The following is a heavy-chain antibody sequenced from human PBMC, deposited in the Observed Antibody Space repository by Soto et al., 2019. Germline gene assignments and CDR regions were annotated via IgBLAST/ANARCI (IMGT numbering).Heavy chain of an antibody. CDR2: IIPIFGTA. Sequence: ASVKVSCKASGGTFSSYAISWVRQAPGQGLEWMGGIIPIFGTANYAQKFQGRVTITADESTSTAYMELSSLRSEDTAVYYCARTAGYEGLGYYYYGMDVWGQGTTVTVSS. CDR1: GGTFSSYA. D-gene: IGHD3-9*01. V-gene: IGHV1-69*13. CDR3: ARTAGYEGLGYYYYGMDV. J-gene: IGHJ6*02.